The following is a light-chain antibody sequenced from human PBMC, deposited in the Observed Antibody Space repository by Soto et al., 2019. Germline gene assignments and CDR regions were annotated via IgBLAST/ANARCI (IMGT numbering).Light chain of an antibody. CDR3: QQYNNWPWT. Sequence: EIVMTQSPATLSVSPGEGATLSCRASQSVSSNLAWYQQKPGQAPRLLTYGASTRATGIPVRFSGGGSGTEFTLTISSLQSEDFAVYYCQQYNNWPWTFGQGTKVEI. CDR1: QSVSSN. CDR2: GAS. J-gene: IGKJ1*01. V-gene: IGKV3-15*01.